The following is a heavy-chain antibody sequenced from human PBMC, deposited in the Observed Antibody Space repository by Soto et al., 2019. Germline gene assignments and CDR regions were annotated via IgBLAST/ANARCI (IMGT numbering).Heavy chain of an antibody. CDR2: ISSSSSYI. CDR1: GFTFSSYS. CDR3: ARGLTLIVVVPAAIDYFDY. Sequence: EVQLVESGGGLVKPGGSLRLSCAASGFTFSSYSMNWVRQAPGKGLEWVSSISSSSSYIYYADSVKGRFTISRDNAKNSLYLQMNSLRAEDTAVYYCARGLTLIVVVPAAIDYFDYWGQGTLVTVSS. D-gene: IGHD2-2*01. J-gene: IGHJ4*02. V-gene: IGHV3-21*01.